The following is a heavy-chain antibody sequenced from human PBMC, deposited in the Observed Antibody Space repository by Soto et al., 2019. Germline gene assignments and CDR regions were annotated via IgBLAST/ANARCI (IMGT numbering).Heavy chain of an antibody. D-gene: IGHD1-26*01. CDR1: GFTFSSYE. CDR3: KRGSYVHY. CDR2: ISSSGSTI. Sequence: EVQLVESGGGLVQPGGSLRLSCAASGFTFSSYEMNWVRQAPGKGLEWVSYISSSGSTIYYADSVKGRFTISRDNAKNSLYVQMNSLSAEDPAGYYCKRGSYVHYWGQGTLVTVSS. V-gene: IGHV3-48*03. J-gene: IGHJ4*02.